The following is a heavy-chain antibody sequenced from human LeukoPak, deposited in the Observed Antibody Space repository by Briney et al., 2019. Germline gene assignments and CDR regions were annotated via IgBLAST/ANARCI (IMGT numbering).Heavy chain of an antibody. CDR2: MNPNSSNT. CDR3: ARTSMGVAATPFGY. D-gene: IGHD2-15*01. CDR1: AYTFTSYD. V-gene: IGHV1-8*01. Sequence: AAVKLCRNSSAYTFTSYDINLVRHPTGQGLELMGWMNPNSSNTSNAQKYQGRVTMTRTTSISKNYMELRSMRSEATAVYYCARTSMGVAATPFGYWGQGTLVTVSS. J-gene: IGHJ4*02.